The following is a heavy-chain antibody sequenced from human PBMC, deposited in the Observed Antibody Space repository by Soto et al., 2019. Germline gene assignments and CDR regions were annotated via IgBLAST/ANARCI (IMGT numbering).Heavy chain of an antibody. Sequence: SETLSLTCSVSGGSISSSPYYWGWIRQPPGKGLEWLGTIYYSGTTSYNPSLKSRVIISVDTSNNQLFLKLRSVTAADTAVYYCARHRQYYDTSGYQQRYFDYWGQGTQVTVS. J-gene: IGHJ4*02. CDR1: GGSISSSPYY. CDR2: IYYSGTT. CDR3: ARHRQYYDTSGYQQRYFDY. D-gene: IGHD3-22*01. V-gene: IGHV4-39*01.